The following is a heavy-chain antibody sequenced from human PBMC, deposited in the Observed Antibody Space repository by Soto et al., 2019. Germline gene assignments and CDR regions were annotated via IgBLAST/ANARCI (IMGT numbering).Heavy chain of an antibody. Sequence: QVQLVESGGGVVQPGRSLRLSCAASGFTFSSYAMHWVRQAPGKGLEGVAVISYDGSNKYYADSVKGRFTISRDNSKNTLYLQMNSLRAEDTAVYYCARDLRTSRYSSSWSGDYWGQGTLVTVSS. CDR3: ARDLRTSRYSSSWSGDY. CDR1: GFTFSSYA. CDR2: ISYDGSNK. J-gene: IGHJ4*02. V-gene: IGHV3-30-3*01. D-gene: IGHD6-13*01.